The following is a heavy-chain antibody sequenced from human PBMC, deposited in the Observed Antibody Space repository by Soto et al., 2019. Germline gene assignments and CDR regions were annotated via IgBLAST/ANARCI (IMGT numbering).Heavy chain of an antibody. CDR1: GFTFSSYG. Sequence: PGGSLRLSCAASGFTFSSYGMHRVRQAPGKGLERVAVISYDGSNKYYADSVKGRFTISRDNSKNTLYLQMNSLRAEDTAVYYCAKDHRKIAVAGYAFDIWGQGTMVTVSS. CDR2: ISYDGSNK. J-gene: IGHJ3*02. CDR3: AKDHRKIAVAGYAFDI. D-gene: IGHD6-19*01. V-gene: IGHV3-30*18.